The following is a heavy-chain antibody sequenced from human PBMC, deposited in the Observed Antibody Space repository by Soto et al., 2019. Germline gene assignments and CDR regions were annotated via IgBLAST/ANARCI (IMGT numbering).Heavy chain of an antibody. J-gene: IGHJ4*01. D-gene: IGHD2-8*02. CDR3: ATYKITGLFDS. V-gene: IGHV4-4*02. CDR2: INHSGGT. CDR1: GGSISSSNW. Sequence: PSETLSLTCAVSGGSISSSNWWSWVRQPPGTGLEWIGEINHSGGTNYNPSLKSRGTISVDASKNAFSLELTSVPSAHTAVYYCATYKITGLFDSWGHGTLVTVSS.